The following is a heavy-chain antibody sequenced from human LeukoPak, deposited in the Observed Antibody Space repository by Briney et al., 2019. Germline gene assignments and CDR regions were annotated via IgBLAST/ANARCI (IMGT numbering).Heavy chain of an antibody. J-gene: IGHJ5*02. V-gene: IGHV1-18*01. CDR1: GYTFTSYG. CDR3: ARVTYSSGWLGHNWFDP. CDR2: ISAYNGNT. D-gene: IGHD6-19*01. Sequence: VASVKVSCKASGYTFTSYGISWVRQAPGQGLKWMGWISAYNGNTNYAQKLQGRVTMTTDTSTSTAYMELRSLRSDDTAVYYCARVTYSSGWLGHNWFDPWGQGTLVTVSS.